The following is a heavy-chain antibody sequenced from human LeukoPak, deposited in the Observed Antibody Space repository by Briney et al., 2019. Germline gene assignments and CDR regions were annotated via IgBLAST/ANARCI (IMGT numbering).Heavy chain of an antibody. CDR1: GYTFTGYY. D-gene: IGHD2-2*01. V-gene: IGHV1-2*02. J-gene: IGHJ5*02. CDR2: INPNSGVT. CDR3: ARRVVPTAFSWFDP. Sequence: ASVKVSCKTSGYTFTGYYMYWVRQAPGQGLEWMGWINPNSGVTNYAQKFQGRVTMTRDTSISTVYMELSSLRSDDTAVYFCARRVVPTAFSWFDPWGQGTLVTVSP.